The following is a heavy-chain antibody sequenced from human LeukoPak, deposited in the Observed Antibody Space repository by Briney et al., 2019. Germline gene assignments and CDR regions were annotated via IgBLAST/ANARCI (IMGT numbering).Heavy chain of an antibody. CDR2: ISASGGRT. V-gene: IGHV3-23*01. J-gene: IGHJ3*02. Sequence: GGSLRLSCEGSGFTFNNYAMNWVRQAPGKGPEWVSGISASGGRTHYADSVKGRFTISRDSSKNTVFLQMNSLRVEDTALYYCGKDPNGDWVGAHVMWGQGTMVTVSS. CDR1: GFTFNNYA. CDR3: GKDPNGDWVGAHVM. D-gene: IGHD4/OR15-4a*01.